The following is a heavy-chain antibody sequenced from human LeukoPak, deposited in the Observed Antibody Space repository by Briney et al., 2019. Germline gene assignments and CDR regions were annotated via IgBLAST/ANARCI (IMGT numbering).Heavy chain of an antibody. CDR1: GGSFSGYY. CDR3: AREGPYYYDSSGYSHFDY. J-gene: IGHJ4*02. CDR2: INHSGST. Sequence: SETLSLTCAVYGGSFSGYYWSWIRQPPGEGREWIGEINHSGSTNYNPSLKSRVTISVDTSKNQFSLKLSSVTAADTAVYYCAREGPYYYDSSGYSHFDYWGQGTLVTVSS. D-gene: IGHD3-22*01. V-gene: IGHV4-34*01.